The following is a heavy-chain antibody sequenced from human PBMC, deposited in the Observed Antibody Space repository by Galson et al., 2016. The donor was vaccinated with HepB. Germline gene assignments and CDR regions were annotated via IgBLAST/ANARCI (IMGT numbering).Heavy chain of an antibody. Sequence: SLRLSCAASEFTFSSYDMHWVRQAPGKGLEWVAVISYDGRNEYYGDSVKGRFTVSRDNSKNTVYLQMNSLRGEDTAVYYCAKGWVEWLVQDHFDHWGQGILVTVSP. CDR2: ISYDGRNE. CDR3: AKGWVEWLVQDHFDH. CDR1: EFTFSSYD. D-gene: IGHD3-3*01. J-gene: IGHJ4*02. V-gene: IGHV3-30*18.